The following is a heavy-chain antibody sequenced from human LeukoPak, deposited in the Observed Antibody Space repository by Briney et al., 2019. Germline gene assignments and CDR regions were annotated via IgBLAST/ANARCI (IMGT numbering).Heavy chain of an antibody. D-gene: IGHD1-14*01. J-gene: IGHJ6*02. CDR3: ARLHRGEPYYYYYYGMDV. Sequence: ESGEGLVKPGGSLRLSCAASGFTFSDYYMSWIRQAPGKGLEWVPYISSSGSTIYYADSVKGRFTISRDNAKNSLYLQMNSLRAEDTAVYYCARLHRGEPYYYYYYGMDVWGQGTTVTVSS. CDR2: ISSSGSTI. V-gene: IGHV3-11*01. CDR1: GFTFSDYY.